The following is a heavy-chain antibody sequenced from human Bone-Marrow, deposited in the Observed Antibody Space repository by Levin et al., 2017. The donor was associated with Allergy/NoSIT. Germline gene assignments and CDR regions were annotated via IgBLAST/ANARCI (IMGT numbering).Heavy chain of an antibody. Sequence: GESLKISCAASGFSFSGHAMTWVRQAPGQGLEWVATIGTSGSDTFYADSVRGRFTISRDNSKNILFLQLDTLRGEDTATYYCAKGAGGAKPLSRVFDYWGQGTLVTVSS. CDR2: IGTSGSDT. CDR3: AKGAGGAKPLSRVFDY. D-gene: IGHD3-10*01. CDR1: GFSFSGHA. V-gene: IGHV3-23*01. J-gene: IGHJ4*02.